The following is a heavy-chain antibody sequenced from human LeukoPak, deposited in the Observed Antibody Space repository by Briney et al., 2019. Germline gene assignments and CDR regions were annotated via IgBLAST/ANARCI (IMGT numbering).Heavy chain of an antibody. J-gene: IGHJ4*02. Sequence: GGSLRLSCAASGFTFGSYGMHWVRQAPGKGLEWVAFIRYDGSNKYYADSVKGRFTISRDNSKNTLYLQMNSLRAEDTAVYYCAKIPVDTAMANVDYWGQGTLVTVSS. CDR3: AKIPVDTAMANVDY. D-gene: IGHD5-18*01. CDR1: GFTFGSYG. CDR2: IRYDGSNK. V-gene: IGHV3-30*02.